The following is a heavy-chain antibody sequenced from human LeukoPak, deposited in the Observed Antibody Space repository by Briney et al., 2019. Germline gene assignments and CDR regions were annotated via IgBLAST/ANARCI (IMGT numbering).Heavy chain of an antibody. J-gene: IGHJ4*02. D-gene: IGHD3-3*01. CDR1: GGSISSYY. V-gene: IGHV4-59*08. Sequence: SETLSLTCSVSGGSISSYYWSWIRQPPGKGLEWIGYIYYSGRTSYNPSLKSRVTISVDTSKNQFSLKLSSVTAADTAVYYCASSIFGVVTDQVYYFDYWGQGTLVTVSS. CDR2: IYYSGRT. CDR3: ASSIFGVVTDQVYYFDY.